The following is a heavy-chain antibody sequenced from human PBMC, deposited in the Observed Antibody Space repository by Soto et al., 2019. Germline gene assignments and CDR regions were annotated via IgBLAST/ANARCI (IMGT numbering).Heavy chain of an antibody. Sequence: GGSLRLSCAASGFTFSSYGMHWVRQAPGKGLEWVAVIWYDGSNKYYADSVKGRFTISRDNSKNTLYLQMNSLRAEDTAVYYCARDRDGYPGLLGYWGQGTLVTVSS. J-gene: IGHJ4*02. D-gene: IGHD5-12*01. V-gene: IGHV3-33*01. CDR2: IWYDGSNK. CDR1: GFTFSSYG. CDR3: ARDRDGYPGLLGY.